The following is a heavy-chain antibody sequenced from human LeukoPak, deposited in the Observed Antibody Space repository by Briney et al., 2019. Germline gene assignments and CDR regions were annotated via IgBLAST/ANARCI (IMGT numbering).Heavy chain of an antibody. CDR1: GYTFSDFS. CDR3: VRLRRNSDRSGFYYYYDY. Sequence: GGSLRLSCAASGYTFSDFSVNWVRQAPGKGLEWVSSISVRSNYRYYADSVRVRFSISRDDARNSLYLQMNSLRAEDTAVYYCVRLRRNSDRSGFYYYYDYWGQGTLVTVSS. CDR2: ISVRSNYR. D-gene: IGHD3-22*01. V-gene: IGHV3-21*01. J-gene: IGHJ4*02.